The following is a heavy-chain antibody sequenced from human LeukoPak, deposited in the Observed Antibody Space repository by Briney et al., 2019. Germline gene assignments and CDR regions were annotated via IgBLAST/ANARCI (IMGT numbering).Heavy chain of an antibody. CDR2: IYTSGST. CDR1: GGSISSYY. V-gene: IGHV4-4*07. Sequence: SETLSLTXTVSGGSISSYYWSWIRQPAGKGLEWIGRIYTSGSTNYNPSLKSRVTMSVDTSKNQFSLKLSSVTAADTAVYYCASPVCSGGSCYRDAFDIWGQGTMVTVSS. CDR3: ASPVCSGGSCYRDAFDI. J-gene: IGHJ3*02. D-gene: IGHD2-15*01.